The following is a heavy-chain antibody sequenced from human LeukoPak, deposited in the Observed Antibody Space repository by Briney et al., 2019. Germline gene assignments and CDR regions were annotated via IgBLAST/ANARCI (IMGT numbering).Heavy chain of an antibody. J-gene: IGHJ5*02. CDR3: ARDLGQYYDTSDNWFDP. CDR1: GFTFTTYW. D-gene: IGHD3-22*01. Sequence: GESLRLSCAASGFTFTTYWMSWVRQAPGKGLEWVSAISGSGGSTYYADSVKGRFTISRDNSKNTLYLQMNSLRAEDTAVYYCARDLGQYYDTSDNWFDPWGQGTLVTVSS. V-gene: IGHV3-23*01. CDR2: ISGSGGST.